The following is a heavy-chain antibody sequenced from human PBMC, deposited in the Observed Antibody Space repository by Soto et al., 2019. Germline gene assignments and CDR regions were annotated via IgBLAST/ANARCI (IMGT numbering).Heavy chain of an antibody. V-gene: IGHV3-30-3*01. Sequence: PGGSLRLSCAASGFTFSSYAMHWVRQAPGKGLEWVAVISYDGSNKCYADSVKGRFTISRDNSKNTLYLQMNSLRAEDTAVYYCARWGIRADYYYYYGMDVWGQGTTVTVSS. CDR3: ARWGIRADYYYYYGMDV. CDR2: ISYDGSNK. D-gene: IGHD3-10*01. J-gene: IGHJ6*02. CDR1: GFTFSSYA.